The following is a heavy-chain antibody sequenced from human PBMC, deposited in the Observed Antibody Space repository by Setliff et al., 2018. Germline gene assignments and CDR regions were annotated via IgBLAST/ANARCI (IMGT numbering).Heavy chain of an antibody. CDR1: GFTVSTFS. J-gene: IGHJ4*02. Sequence: GGSLRLSCAASGFTVSTFSMHWVRKTPVKGLEWVATISDDGSNEFYADSVKGRFTVFRDNSKNTLYLQMSSLRADDAAMYYCARDQFRKSGGLYCWGQGTLVTVSS. V-gene: IGHV3-30*03. D-gene: IGHD2-15*01. CDR3: ARDQFRKSGGLYC. CDR2: ISDDGSNE.